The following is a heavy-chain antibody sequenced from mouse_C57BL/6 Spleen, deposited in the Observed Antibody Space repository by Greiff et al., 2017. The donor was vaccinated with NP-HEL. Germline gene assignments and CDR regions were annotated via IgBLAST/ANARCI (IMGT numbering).Heavy chain of an antibody. CDR3: ARSYGSRGGFAY. CDR2: IDPSDSYT. J-gene: IGHJ3*01. D-gene: IGHD1-1*01. V-gene: IGHV1-69*01. Sequence: QVQLKQSGAELVMPGASVKLSCKASGYTFTSYWMHWVKQRPGQGLEWIGEIDPSDSYTNSNQKFKGKSTLTVDKSSSTAYMKLSSLTAEDSAVCYCARSYGSRGGFAYRGQGTLVTVSA. CDR1: GYTFTSYW.